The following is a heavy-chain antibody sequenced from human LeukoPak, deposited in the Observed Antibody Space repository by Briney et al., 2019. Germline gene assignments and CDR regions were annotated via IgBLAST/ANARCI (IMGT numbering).Heavy chain of an antibody. Sequence: HPGGSLRLSCAASGFTFSNYAMTWVRQAPGKGLEWVSAMSGSGGKTYYADSVKVRFTISRDSSQNTLYLQMNNRRADDTAVYYCAKGKRVGAPYYFDSWGQGTLVTVSS. D-gene: IGHD1-26*01. J-gene: IGHJ4*02. CDR3: AKGKRVGAPYYFDS. V-gene: IGHV3-23*01. CDR1: GFTFSNYA. CDR2: MSGSGGKT.